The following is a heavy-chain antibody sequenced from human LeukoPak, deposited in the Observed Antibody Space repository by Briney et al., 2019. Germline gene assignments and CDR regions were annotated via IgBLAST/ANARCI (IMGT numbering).Heavy chain of an antibody. CDR3: AKNSYYDSSGYSDY. CDR1: GFTFSSYG. J-gene: IGHJ4*02. Sequence: PGGSLRLSCAASGFTFSSYGLTWVRQAPGKGLEWVSTIRDSGSTTYYADSVKGRFTISRDNSKNTLYLQMNSLRAEDTAVYYCAKNSYYDSSGYSDYWSQGTLVTVSS. V-gene: IGHV3-23*01. CDR2: IRDSGSTT. D-gene: IGHD3-22*01.